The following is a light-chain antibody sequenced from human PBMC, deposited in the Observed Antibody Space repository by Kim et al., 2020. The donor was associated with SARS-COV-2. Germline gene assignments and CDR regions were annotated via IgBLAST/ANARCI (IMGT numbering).Light chain of an antibody. J-gene: IGKJ1*01. CDR2: DAS. V-gene: IGKV3-11*01. Sequence: IVLTQSPATLSLSPGERATFSCRASQSVGTYLGWYQQKPGQAPSLLIYDASNRATGSPARFSGSGSGTDFTLTINNLEPEDSAVYYCQQRADWPWTFGQGTKVDIK. CDR1: QSVGTY. CDR3: QQRADWPWT.